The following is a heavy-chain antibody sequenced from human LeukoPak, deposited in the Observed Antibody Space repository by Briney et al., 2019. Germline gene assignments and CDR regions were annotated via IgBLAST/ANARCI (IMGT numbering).Heavy chain of an antibody. CDR2: IHYNGST. J-gene: IGHJ6*02. Sequence: SQTLTLTCTVSGGSISSGSYYLSWIRQHPGKGPEWNWYIHYNGSTYYNPFVLSRFTISVLTTENQFSLKLSSVTAADTAVYYCARDRGCGDYVGYYYGMDVWGQGTTVTVSS. CDR3: ARDRGCGDYVGYYYGMDV. D-gene: IGHD4-17*01. CDR1: GGSISSGSYY. V-gene: IGHV4-31*03.